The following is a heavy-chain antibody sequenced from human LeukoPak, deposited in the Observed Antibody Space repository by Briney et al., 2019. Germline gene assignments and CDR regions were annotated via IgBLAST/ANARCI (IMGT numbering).Heavy chain of an antibody. CDR1: GFTFSSYG. D-gene: IGHD6-19*01. Sequence: GRSLRLSCAASGFTFSSYGMHWVRQAPGKGLEWVAVISYDGSNKYYADSVKGRFTISRDNSKNTLYLQINSLRAEDTAVYYCAKGRGLSSGWADYWGQGTLVTVSS. CDR3: AKGRGLSSGWADY. CDR2: ISYDGSNK. J-gene: IGHJ4*02. V-gene: IGHV3-30*18.